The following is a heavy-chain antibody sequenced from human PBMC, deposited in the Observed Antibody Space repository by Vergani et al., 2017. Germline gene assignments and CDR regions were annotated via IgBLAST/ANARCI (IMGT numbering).Heavy chain of an antibody. Sequence: EVQVVESGGGLIKPGGSLRLSCVVSGVTFKNAWINWVRQAPGKGLEWIGRIRSKNDGGTADYAAPLKGRFTISRDDAKDSAFLLVNNLKTEDTAVYFCDTDYHDYWGQGTLFTVSS. CDR1: GVTFKNAW. D-gene: IGHD2-8*02. J-gene: IGHJ4*02. CDR2: IRSKNDGGTA. CDR3: DTDYHDY. V-gene: IGHV3-15*01.